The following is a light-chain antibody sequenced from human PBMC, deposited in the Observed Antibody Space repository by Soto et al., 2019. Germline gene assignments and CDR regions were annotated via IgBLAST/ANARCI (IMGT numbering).Light chain of an antibody. J-gene: IGKJ5*01. CDR2: DTS. CDR1: QTVGRF. Sequence: DIVLTQSPATLSLSPGDRVTLSCRASQTVGRFLSWYQHSPGQGPRLLVYDTSNRATCAPARCSGSGSETDFTLTISSLEPEDFAVYYCQQRLHWTLTFGQGTRLEI. CDR3: QQRLHWTLT. V-gene: IGKV3-11*01.